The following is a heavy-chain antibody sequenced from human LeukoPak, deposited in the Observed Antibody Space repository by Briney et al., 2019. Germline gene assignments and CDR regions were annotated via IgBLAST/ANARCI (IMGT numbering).Heavy chain of an antibody. CDR1: GGTFSSYA. CDR3: TLGYCSSTSCYSGPQFDY. V-gene: IGHV1-69*05. D-gene: IGHD2-2*01. Sequence: SVKVSCKASGGTFSSYAISWVRQAPGQGREWMGGIIPIFGTANYAQKFQGRVTITTDESTSTAYMELSSLRSEDTAVYYCTLGYCSSTSCYSGPQFDYWGQGTLVTVSS. J-gene: IGHJ4*02. CDR2: IIPIFGTA.